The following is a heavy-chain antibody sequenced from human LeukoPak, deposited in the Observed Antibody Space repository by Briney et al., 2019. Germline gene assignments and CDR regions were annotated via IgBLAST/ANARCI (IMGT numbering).Heavy chain of an antibody. CDR2: MNPNSGNT. Sequence: ASVKVSCKASGYTFTNFDINWVRQAAGQGLEWMGWMNPNSGNTGYAQKFQGRVTMTRNTSISTAYMELSSLRSEDTAVYYCARGLGNDGMFDYWGQGTLVTVSS. CDR3: ARGLGNDGMFDY. D-gene: IGHD1-1*01. V-gene: IGHV1-8*01. CDR1: GYTFTNFD. J-gene: IGHJ4*02.